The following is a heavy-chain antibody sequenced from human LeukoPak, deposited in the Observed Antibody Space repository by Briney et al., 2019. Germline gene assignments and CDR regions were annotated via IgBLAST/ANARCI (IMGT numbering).Heavy chain of an antibody. D-gene: IGHD3-22*01. Sequence: ASVKVSCKASGYTFASYYMHWVRQAPGQGLEWMGRIIPIFGTANYAQKFQGRVTITTDESTSTAYMELSSLRSEDTAVYYCARGRREYYYDSSGYYYPHWGQGTLVTVSS. V-gene: IGHV1-69*05. J-gene: IGHJ4*02. CDR2: IIPIFGTA. CDR3: ARGRREYYYDSSGYYYPH. CDR1: GYTFASYY.